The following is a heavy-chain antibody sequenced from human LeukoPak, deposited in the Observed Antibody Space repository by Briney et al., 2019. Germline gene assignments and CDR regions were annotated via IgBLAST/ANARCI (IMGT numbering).Heavy chain of an antibody. CDR3: ARQSSIAAVDY. J-gene: IGHJ4*02. CDR1: GGSLSGYY. D-gene: IGHD6-13*01. V-gene: IGHV4-34*01. CDR2: INHSGST. Sequence: SETLSLACAVYGGSLSGYYWSWIRQPPGKGLEWIGEINHSGSTNYNPSLKSRVTISVDTSKNQFSLKLSSVTAADTAMYYCARQSSIAAVDYWGQGTLVTVSS.